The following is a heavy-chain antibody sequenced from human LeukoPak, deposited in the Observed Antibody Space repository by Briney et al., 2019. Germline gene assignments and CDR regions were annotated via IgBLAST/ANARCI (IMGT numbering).Heavy chain of an antibody. V-gene: IGHV4-59*01. D-gene: IGHD2-15*01. Sequence: SETLSLTCTVSGGSTSSYYWSWIRQPPGKGLEWIGYIYYSGSANYNPSLKSRVTISVDTSKNQFSLKLSSVTAADTAVYYCARSPGCGGSCYSGNYYYYGMDVWGKGTTVTVSS. CDR2: IYYSGSA. CDR1: GGSTSSYY. J-gene: IGHJ6*04. CDR3: ARSPGCGGSCYSGNYYYYGMDV.